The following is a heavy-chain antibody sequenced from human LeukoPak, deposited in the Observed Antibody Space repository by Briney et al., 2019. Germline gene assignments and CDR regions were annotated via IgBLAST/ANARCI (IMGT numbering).Heavy chain of an antibody. CDR3: AKNGDRGAYCTGGTCYPYFYYYMDV. D-gene: IGHD2-15*01. J-gene: IGHJ6*03. Sequence: GGSLRLSCEASGFTFSDYYMSWIRQAPGKGLEWVSYISSSGSTIYYADSVKGRFTISRDNSKNTLYLQMNSLRAEDTAIYYCAKNGDRGAYCTGGTCYPYFYYYMDVWGKGTTVTI. CDR1: GFTFSDYY. V-gene: IGHV3-11*01. CDR2: ISSSGSTI.